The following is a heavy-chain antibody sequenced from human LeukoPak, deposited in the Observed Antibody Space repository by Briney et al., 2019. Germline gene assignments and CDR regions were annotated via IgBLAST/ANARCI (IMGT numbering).Heavy chain of an antibody. J-gene: IGHJ4*02. V-gene: IGHV3-64*01. Sequence: GGSLRLSCVASGFTFSSYAMFWVRQAPGKGLQYVSAISSSGDYTYYAKSVKGRFTISRDNSKNTLFLQMGSLRVEDMAVYYCSRGGSSSSSPGDYWGQGTLVTVSS. CDR2: ISSSGDYT. D-gene: IGHD6-6*01. CDR3: SRGGSSSSSPGDY. CDR1: GFTFSSYA.